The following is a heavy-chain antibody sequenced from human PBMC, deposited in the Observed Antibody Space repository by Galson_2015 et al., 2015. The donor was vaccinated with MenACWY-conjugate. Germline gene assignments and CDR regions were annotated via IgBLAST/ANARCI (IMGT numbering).Heavy chain of an antibody. D-gene: IGHD5-12*01. CDR3: VRAEGWLRSAFDL. CDR2: VSYDASSR. J-gene: IGHJ3*01. Sequence: SLRLSCAASGFRFSSYTFYWVRQSPGKGLEWVAVVSYDASSRYYRDSVQGRFTVCRDNYKNTVSLEMSSLGPEDSAVYYCVRAEGWLRSAFDLWGQGTMVTVSS. V-gene: IGHV3-30*10. CDR1: GFRFSSYT.